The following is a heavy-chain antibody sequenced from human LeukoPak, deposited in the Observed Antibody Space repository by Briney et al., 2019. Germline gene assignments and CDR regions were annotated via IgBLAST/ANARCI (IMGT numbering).Heavy chain of an antibody. D-gene: IGHD6-19*01. J-gene: IGHJ4*02. CDR2: IIPIFVTP. CDR1: GGAFSSFA. Sequence: ASVKVSCKAPGGAFSSFAINWVRQTPGQGLEWMGGIIPIFVTPSYAQKFQGRITITADESTSTAYMELSSLRSEDTAVYHCAKEGYTSGWYRYWGQGTLVTVSS. CDR3: AKEGYTSGWYRY. V-gene: IGHV1-69*13.